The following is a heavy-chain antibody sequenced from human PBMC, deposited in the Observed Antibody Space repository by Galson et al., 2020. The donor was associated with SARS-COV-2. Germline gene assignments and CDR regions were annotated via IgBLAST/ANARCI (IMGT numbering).Heavy chain of an antibody. Sequence: ALHGESLKISCAASGFTFSSYWMHWVRQAPGKGLVWVLRIYSEGSSTSYADSVKGRFTISGDNAKNTLYLQMNSLRAEDTAVYYCARDNGGRYYRAMDVWGKGTTVTVSS. J-gene: IGHJ6*04. CDR2: IYSEGSST. V-gene: IGHV3-74*01. CDR3: ARDNGGRYYRAMDV. D-gene: IGHD3-9*01. CDR1: GFTFSSYW.